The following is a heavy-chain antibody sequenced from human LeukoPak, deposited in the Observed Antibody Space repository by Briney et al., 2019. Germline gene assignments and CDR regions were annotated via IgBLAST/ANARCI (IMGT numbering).Heavy chain of an antibody. CDR1: GFTFSSYG. CDR3: AKEGYYGHDAFDI. J-gene: IGHJ3*02. Sequence: GRSLRLSCAASGFTFSSYGMHWVRQAPGKGLEWVAVISYDGSNKYYADSVKGQFTISRDNSKNTLYLQMNSLRAEDTAVYYCAKEGYYGHDAFDIWGQGTMVTVSS. CDR2: ISYDGSNK. D-gene: IGHD3-10*01. V-gene: IGHV3-30*18.